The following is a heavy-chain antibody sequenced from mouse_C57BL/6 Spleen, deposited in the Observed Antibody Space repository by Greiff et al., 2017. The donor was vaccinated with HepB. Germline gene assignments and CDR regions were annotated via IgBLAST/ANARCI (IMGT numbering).Heavy chain of an antibody. CDR1: GYTFTSYW. D-gene: IGHD2-3*01. CDR2: IHPNSGST. Sequence: QVQLQQPGAELVKPGASVKLSCKASGYTFTSYWMHWVKQRPGQGLEWIGMIHPNSGSTNYNEKFKSKATLTVDKSSSSAYMQLSSLTSEVSAVYYCARAPLYDGYYEVDYWGQGTTLTGSS. J-gene: IGHJ2*01. V-gene: IGHV1-64*01. CDR3: ARAPLYDGYYEVDY.